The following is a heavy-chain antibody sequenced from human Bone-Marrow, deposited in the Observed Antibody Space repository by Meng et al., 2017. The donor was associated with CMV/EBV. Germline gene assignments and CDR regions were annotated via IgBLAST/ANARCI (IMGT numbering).Heavy chain of an antibody. D-gene: IGHD3-16*01. Sequence: SETLSLTCNVSGGSISSYYWSWIRQPPGKGLEWIGFMNSGGSANYNASLRSRVTISVDMSRNQFSLRLSSVTAAETAVYYCARDPATGPRGDHFDYWGQGIRVTVSS. CDR2: MNSGGSA. CDR1: GGSISSYY. V-gene: IGHV4-59*01. CDR3: ARDPATGPRGDHFDY. J-gene: IGHJ4*02.